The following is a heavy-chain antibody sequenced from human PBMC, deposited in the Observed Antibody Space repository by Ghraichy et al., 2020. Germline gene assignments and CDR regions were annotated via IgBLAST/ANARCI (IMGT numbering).Heavy chain of an antibody. CDR3: TRGVSQENSYGGLDV. Sequence: SETLSLTCSVDGGSFRGFYWTWIRQPPGRGLEWMGEISYSGRANYNPSLERRVTISIDTPMLQFSLRLNSVTAADTAVYYCTRGVSQENSYGGLDVWGQGTTVTVSS. D-gene: IGHD3-16*01. V-gene: IGHV4-34*01. CDR2: ISYSGRA. J-gene: IGHJ6*02. CDR1: GGSFRGFY.